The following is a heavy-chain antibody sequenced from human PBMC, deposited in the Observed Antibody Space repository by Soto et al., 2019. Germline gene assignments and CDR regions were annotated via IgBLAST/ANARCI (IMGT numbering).Heavy chain of an antibody. D-gene: IGHD5-12*01. CDR1: GYTFTGHY. V-gene: IGHV1-2*02. CDR3: GRGRSGEIVVFY. Sequence: QVQLVQSGPEVKKSGASVKVSCKASGYTFTGHYIHWVRQAPGQGPEWMGEIGPKSGDTKYTQKFQGRLTLTRDTSISTVYMEWTNLSPDDTAVYYCGRGRSGEIVVFYWGQGTLVTVYS. J-gene: IGHJ4*02. CDR2: IGPKSGDT.